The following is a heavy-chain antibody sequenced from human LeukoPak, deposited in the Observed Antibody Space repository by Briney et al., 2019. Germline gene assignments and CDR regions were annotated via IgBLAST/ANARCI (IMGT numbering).Heavy chain of an antibody. D-gene: IGHD4-17*01. CDR3: ARGAFYGDYDY. V-gene: IGHV4-59*01. CDR1: GGSISSYY. J-gene: IGHJ4*02. Sequence: SETLSLTCTVSGGSISSYYWSWIRQPPGKGLEWIGYIYYSGSTNYNPSLKSRVTISVDTSKSQFSLKLSSVTAADTAVYYCARGAFYGDYDYWGQGTLVTVSS. CDR2: IYYSGST.